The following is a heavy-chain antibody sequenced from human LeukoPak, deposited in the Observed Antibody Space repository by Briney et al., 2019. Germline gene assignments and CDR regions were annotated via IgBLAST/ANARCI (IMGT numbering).Heavy chain of an antibody. J-gene: IGHJ4*02. D-gene: IGHD6-13*01. CDR1: GFTFSSYW. CDR2: VTWNSGTI. Sequence: GGSLRLSCAASGFTFSSYWMSWVRQAPGKGLEWVSGVTWNSGTIGYADSVEGRFTISRDNAKNSLYLQMNSLRAEDTALYYCAKDIGSSSWFYFDYWGQGTLVTVSS. V-gene: IGHV3-9*01. CDR3: AKDIGSSSWFYFDY.